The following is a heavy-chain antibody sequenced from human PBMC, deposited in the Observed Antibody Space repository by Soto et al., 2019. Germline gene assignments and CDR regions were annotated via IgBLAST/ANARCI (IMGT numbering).Heavy chain of an antibody. J-gene: IGHJ4*02. D-gene: IGHD5-12*01. V-gene: IGHV3-23*01. CDR3: ARSSGYD. Sequence: GGSLRLSCAASGFTFSSYAMGWIRQAPGKGLEYVSSIDGSGGGTYYADSAKGRFTISRDNSKNTLYLQMNSLRVEDTAVYYCARSSGYDWGQGTLVTVSS. CDR2: IDGSGGGT. CDR1: GFTFSSYA.